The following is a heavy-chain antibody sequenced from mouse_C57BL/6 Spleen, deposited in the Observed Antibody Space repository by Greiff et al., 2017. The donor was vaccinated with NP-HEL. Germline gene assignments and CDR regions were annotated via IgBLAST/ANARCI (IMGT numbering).Heavy chain of an antibody. CDR1: GYTFTSYW. D-gene: IGHD1-1*01. Sequence: QVQLQQPGAELVKPGASVKLSCKASGYTFTSYWMQWVKQRPGQGLEWIGEIDPSDSYTNYNQKFKGKATLTVDTSSSTAYMQLSSLTSEDSAVYYCARGAYGSSYEGYFDVWGTGTTVTVSS. CDR2: IDPSDSYT. J-gene: IGHJ1*03. CDR3: ARGAYGSSYEGYFDV. V-gene: IGHV1-50*01.